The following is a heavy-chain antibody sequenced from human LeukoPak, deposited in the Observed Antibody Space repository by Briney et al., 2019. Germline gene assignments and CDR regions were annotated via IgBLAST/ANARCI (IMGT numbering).Heavy chain of an antibody. CDR1: GFTFSSYI. V-gene: IGHV3-48*02. CDR3: ARVGDYGDYNFDY. D-gene: IGHD4-17*01. CDR2: ISSSSTI. Sequence: GGSLRLSCAASGFTFSSYIMNWVRQAPGKGLEWVSYISSSSTIYYADSVKGRFTISRDNAKNSLYLQMNSLRDEDTAVYYCARVGDYGDYNFDYWGQGTLVTVSS. J-gene: IGHJ4*02.